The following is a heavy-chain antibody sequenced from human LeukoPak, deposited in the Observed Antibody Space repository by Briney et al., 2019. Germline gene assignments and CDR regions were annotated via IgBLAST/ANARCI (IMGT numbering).Heavy chain of an antibody. J-gene: IGHJ6*03. V-gene: IGHV4-59*01. D-gene: IGHD6-13*01. Sequence: PSETLSLTCTASGCTFSSYYWSWIRQPPGKGLEWIGYIYYSGGTKYNPSLKSRVTISVDASKNQFSLKLSSVTAADTAVYYCARGSSPNSSSWVYYYYYYIDVWGKRTTVT. CDR1: GCTFSSYY. CDR3: ARGSSPNSSSWVYYYYYYIDV. CDR2: IYYSGGT.